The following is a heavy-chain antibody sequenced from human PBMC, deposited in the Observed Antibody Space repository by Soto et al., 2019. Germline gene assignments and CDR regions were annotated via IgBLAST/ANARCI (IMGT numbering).Heavy chain of an antibody. D-gene: IGHD3-10*01. CDR3: ARALTGDGMDG. CDR2: ITTYNGNT. J-gene: IGHJ6*02. Sequence: QVQLVQSGVEVREPGASVKVSCKAVRYIFTNYGVSWVRQAPGQGLEWMGWITTYNGNTEYAQKFQGRVTMTTDASTSTAYMELGGLRSDDTAIYYCARALTGDGMDGWGQGTTVTVSS. CDR1: RYIFTNYG. V-gene: IGHV1-18*01.